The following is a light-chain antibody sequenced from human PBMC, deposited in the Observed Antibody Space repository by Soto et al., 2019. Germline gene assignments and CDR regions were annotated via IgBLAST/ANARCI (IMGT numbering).Light chain of an antibody. J-gene: IGKJ1*01. CDR3: QHYINFPWT. V-gene: IGKV1-5*01. Sequence: DIQMTQSPSTLSASLGDRVTITCRASQTISGFLAWYQHKPGEAPKLLIAEASSLESGVPSRFSGSGSGTEFTLTISRLQPDDVATYYCQHYINFPWTFGQGTKVDIK. CDR2: EAS. CDR1: QTISGF.